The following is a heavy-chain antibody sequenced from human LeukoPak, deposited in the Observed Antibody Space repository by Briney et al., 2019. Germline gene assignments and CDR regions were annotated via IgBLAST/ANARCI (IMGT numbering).Heavy chain of an antibody. D-gene: IGHD2-2*01. CDR3: ARASTYCSSTSCYLDY. Sequence: SETLSLTCAVYGGSFSGYYWSWIRQPPGKGLEWIGEINHSGSTNYNPSLKSRVTISVDTSKDQFSLKLSSVTAADTAVYYCARASTYCSSTSCYLDYWGQGTLVTVSS. V-gene: IGHV4-34*01. CDR2: INHSGST. CDR1: GGSFSGYY. J-gene: IGHJ4*02.